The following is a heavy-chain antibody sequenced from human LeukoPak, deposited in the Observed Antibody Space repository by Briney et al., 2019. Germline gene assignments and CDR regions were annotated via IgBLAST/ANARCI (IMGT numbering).Heavy chain of an antibody. D-gene: IGHD2/OR15-2a*01. V-gene: IGHV3-23*01. CDR1: GFTFSSYG. J-gene: IGHJ6*03. Sequence: HTGGSLRLSCTASGFTFSSYGMSWVRQAPGKGLEWVSAISGSGGSTHYADSVKGRFTISRDNYKNTLYLQVNSLRAEDTAVYYCAKGFSTANYYYMDVWGKGTTVTISS. CDR2: ISGSGGST. CDR3: AKGFSTANYYYMDV.